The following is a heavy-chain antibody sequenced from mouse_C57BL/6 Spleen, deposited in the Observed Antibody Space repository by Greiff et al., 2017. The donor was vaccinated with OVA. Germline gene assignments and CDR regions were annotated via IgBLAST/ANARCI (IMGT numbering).Heavy chain of an antibody. Sequence: VHLVESGPGLVQPSQSLSITCKVSGFSLTSYGVHWVRQSPGKGLEWLGVIWRGGSTAYNAAFMSRLSITKDNSKSQVFFTMNSLQADDTAIYYCAKNYGYDVNYAMDYWGQGTSVTVSS. CDR3: AKNYGYDVNYAMDY. CDR2: IWRGGST. D-gene: IGHD2-2*01. CDR1: GFSLTSYG. J-gene: IGHJ4*01. V-gene: IGHV2-5*01.